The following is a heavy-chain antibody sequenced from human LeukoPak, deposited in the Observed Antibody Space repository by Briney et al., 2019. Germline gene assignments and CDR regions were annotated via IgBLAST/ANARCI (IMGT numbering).Heavy chain of an antibody. CDR3: ARLRISIWYYFDY. J-gene: IGHJ4*02. Sequence: GESLKISCQGSGYSFGSYYIAWVRQMAGKGPEWMGTIYPGDSETRYSPSFQDQVTISADKSINSAYLQWSSLKASDTAIYYCARLRISIWYYFDYWGQGSLVTVSS. V-gene: IGHV5-51*01. D-gene: IGHD6-13*01. CDR2: IYPGDSET. CDR1: GYSFGSYY.